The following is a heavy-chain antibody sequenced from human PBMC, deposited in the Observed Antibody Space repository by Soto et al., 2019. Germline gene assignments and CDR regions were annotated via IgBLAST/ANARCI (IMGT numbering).Heavy chain of an antibody. Sequence: SETLSLTCTVSGGSVSRDSNFWSWIRQPPGKGLEWIGYIYYSGPSRYNPSLESRVTISIDSSKNQVSLTLTSVTAADTAVYYCARGYSHYAHWGRGTMVTVYS. V-gene: IGHV4-61*01. CDR3: ARGYSHYAH. D-gene: IGHD4-4*01. J-gene: IGHJ4*02. CDR1: GGSVSRDSNF. CDR2: IYYSGPS.